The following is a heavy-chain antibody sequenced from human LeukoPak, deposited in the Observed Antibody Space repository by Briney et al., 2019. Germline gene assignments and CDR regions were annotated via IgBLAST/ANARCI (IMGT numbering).Heavy chain of an antibody. CDR3: ARVPPSVGEATSEYFQD. Sequence: PGGSLRLSCAASGFTFSTYWMHWVRHAPGKGLLWVTRINTDGRITNYADSVKGRFTISRDNAKNTLYLQMNSLRSEDTAVYYCARVPPSVGEATSEYFQDWGQGTLVTVSS. CDR1: GFTFSTYW. CDR2: INTDGRIT. V-gene: IGHV3-74*01. J-gene: IGHJ1*01. D-gene: IGHD1-26*01.